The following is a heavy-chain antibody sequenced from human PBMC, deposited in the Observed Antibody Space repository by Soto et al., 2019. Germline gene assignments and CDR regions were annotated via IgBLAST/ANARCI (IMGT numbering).Heavy chain of an antibody. CDR1: GYTFTGYY. V-gene: IGHV1-2*02. D-gene: IGHD5-18*01. CDR3: ERVGGYSYVQGIDY. J-gene: IGHJ4*02. Sequence: GASVKVSCKASGYTFTGYYMHWVRQAPGQGLEWMGWINPNSGGTKYAQKFQGRVTMTRDTSVSTAYMELSRLRSDDTAVYYCERVGGYSYVQGIDYWGQGTLVTVSS. CDR2: INPNSGGT.